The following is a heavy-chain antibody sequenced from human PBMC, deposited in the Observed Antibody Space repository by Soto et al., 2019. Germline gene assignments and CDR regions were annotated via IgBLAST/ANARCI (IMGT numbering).Heavy chain of an antibody. CDR1: GGSISSGGYY. CDR2: IYYSGRT. V-gene: IGHV4-31*03. Sequence: PSETLSLTCTVSGGSISSGGYYWSWIRQHPGKGLEWIGYIYYSGRTYYNPSLHSRVSIAVDTTENQFSLKLTSVTAADTSVYYCARGSFSSGSSWFDPWGRGTLVTVSS. J-gene: IGHJ5*02. CDR3: ARGSFSSGSSWFDP. D-gene: IGHD6-6*01.